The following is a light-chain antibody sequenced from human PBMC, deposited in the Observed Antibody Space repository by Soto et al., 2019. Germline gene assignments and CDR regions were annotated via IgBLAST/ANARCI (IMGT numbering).Light chain of an antibody. CDR2: DAS. Sequence: AIRLTQSPSSLSASVGDRVTITCRASQGISSALAWYQQKPGKAPKLLIYDASSLESGVPSRFSGSGSGTDFTLTISSLQSEDFATYYCQQFNNYLLTFGGGTKVEIK. CDR3: QQFNNYLLT. V-gene: IGKV1D-13*01. J-gene: IGKJ4*01. CDR1: QGISSA.